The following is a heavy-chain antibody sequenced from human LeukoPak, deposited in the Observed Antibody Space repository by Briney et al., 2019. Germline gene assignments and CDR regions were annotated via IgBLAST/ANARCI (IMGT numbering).Heavy chain of an antibody. V-gene: IGHV3-30*02. J-gene: IGHJ4*02. CDR1: GFTISSSY. CDR3: ANEGFGEFSGFDH. CDR2: IQYSGRDK. D-gene: IGHD3-10*01. Sequence: PGGSLRLSCAASGFTISSSYRHWVRQAPGKGLEWVASIQYSGRDKYFADSVKGRFTISRDNSKDTVYLQMNSLRPEDTAIYYCANEGFGEFSGFDHWGQGTLVTVPS.